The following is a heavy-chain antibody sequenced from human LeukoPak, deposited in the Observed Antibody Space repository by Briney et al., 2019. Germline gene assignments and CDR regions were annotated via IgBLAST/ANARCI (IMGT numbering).Heavy chain of an antibody. CDR2: IYYSGST. V-gene: IGHV4-4*07. CDR3: AREIYDSSGYFFDY. CDR1: GGSISSYY. Sequence: SETLSLTCTVSGGSISSYYWSWIRQPAGKGLEWIGRIYYSGSTNYNPSLKSRVTISVDTSKNQFSLKLSSVTAADTAVYYCAREIYDSSGYFFDYWGQGTLVTVSS. J-gene: IGHJ4*02. D-gene: IGHD3-22*01.